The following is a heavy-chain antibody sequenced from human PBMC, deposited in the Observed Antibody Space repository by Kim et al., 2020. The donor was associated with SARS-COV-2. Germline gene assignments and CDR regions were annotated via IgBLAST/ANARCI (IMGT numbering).Heavy chain of an antibody. CDR2: IYYSGIT. V-gene: IGHV4-39*01. J-gene: IGHJ6*02. CDR1: GGSISSSSYY. CDR3: ARHSEEYDLTYYGMDV. D-gene: IGHD3-3*01. Sequence: SETLSLTCTVSGGSISSSSYYWGWIRQPPGKGLEWIGSIYYSGITYYNPSLKSRVTISVDTSKNQFSLKLSSVTAADTAVYYCARHSEEYDLTYYGMDVWGQGTTVTVSS.